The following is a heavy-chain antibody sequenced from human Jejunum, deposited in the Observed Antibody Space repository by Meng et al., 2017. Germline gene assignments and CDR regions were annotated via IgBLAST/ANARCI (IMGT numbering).Heavy chain of an antibody. CDR2: IDDSGTT. CDR1: GESFSGYY. CDR3: RLAYCDSDCGDY. V-gene: IGHV4-34*10. Sequence: QVQLQESGPGLVKPSETLSLTCAVHGESFSGYYWSWIRQPPGKGLEWIGGIDDSGTTDYNPSLKSRVAKSVTTSKKQFSLKLSTVTAADTALYYCRLAYCDSDCGDYWGQGILVTVSS. D-gene: IGHD2-21*02. J-gene: IGHJ4*02.